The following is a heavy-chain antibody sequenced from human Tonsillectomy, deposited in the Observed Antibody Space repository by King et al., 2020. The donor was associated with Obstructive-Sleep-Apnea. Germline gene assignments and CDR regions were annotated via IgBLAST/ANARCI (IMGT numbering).Heavy chain of an antibody. CDR1: GITFSTYA. D-gene: IGHD3-10*01. J-gene: IGHJ4*02. CDR2: ISGSGGST. V-gene: IGHV3-23*04. CDR3: AKVLSSAWYGEPLGY. Sequence: VKLVESGGGLVQPGGSLRLSCAASGITFSTYAMSWVRQAPGRGLEWVSSISGSGGSTYYADSVKGRFTISRDNSKNTLYLQMNSLRAEDTAEYYCAKVLSSAWYGEPLGYWGQGTLVTVSS.